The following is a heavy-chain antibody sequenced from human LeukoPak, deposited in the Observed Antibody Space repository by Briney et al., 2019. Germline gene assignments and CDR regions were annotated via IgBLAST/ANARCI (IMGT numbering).Heavy chain of an antibody. CDR1: GFTVSSNY. CDR2: IYSGGST. Sequence: GGSLRLSCAASGFTVSSNYKSWVRQAPGKGLEWVSVIYSGGSTYYADSVKGRFTISRDNSKNTLYLQMNSLRAEDTAVYYCARGINDFWSGYIYYYGMDVWGQGTTVTVSS. J-gene: IGHJ6*02. D-gene: IGHD3-3*01. V-gene: IGHV3-53*01. CDR3: ARGINDFWSGYIYYYGMDV.